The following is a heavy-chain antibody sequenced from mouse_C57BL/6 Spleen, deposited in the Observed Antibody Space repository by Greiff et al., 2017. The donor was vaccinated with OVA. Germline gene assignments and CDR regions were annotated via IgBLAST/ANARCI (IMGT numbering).Heavy chain of an antibody. D-gene: IGHD2-3*01. Sequence: VQLQQPGAELVRPGTSVKLSCKASGYTFTSYWMHWVKQRPGQGLEWIGVIDPSDSYTNYNQKFKGKATLTVDTSSSTAYMQLSSLTSEDSAVYYCARRWLLHGDAMDYWGQGTSVTVSS. CDR2: IDPSDSYT. V-gene: IGHV1-59*01. CDR3: ARRWLLHGDAMDY. CDR1: GYTFTSYW. J-gene: IGHJ4*01.